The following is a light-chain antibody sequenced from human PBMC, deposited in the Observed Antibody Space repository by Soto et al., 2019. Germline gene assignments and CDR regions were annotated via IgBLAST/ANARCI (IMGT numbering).Light chain of an antibody. CDR1: QSISRW. V-gene: IGKV1-5*03. J-gene: IGKJ1*01. CDR2: KAS. CDR3: QQYDSYSLT. Sequence: DIPMPQAPSTLSASVGDIVTITCRDSQSISRWLGCYPQKPGKAPKLLIYKASILESGVQSSFSGSGSGTDFTLNLCSLKPDDFATYYCQQYDSYSLTFGHGTKVETK.